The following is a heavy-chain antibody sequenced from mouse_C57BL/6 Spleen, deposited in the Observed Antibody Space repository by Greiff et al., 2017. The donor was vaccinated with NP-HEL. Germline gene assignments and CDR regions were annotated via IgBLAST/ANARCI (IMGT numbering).Heavy chain of an antibody. CDR2: IDPSDSYT. CDR1: GYTFTSYW. V-gene: IGHV1-69*01. Sequence: VQLQQPGAELVMPGASVKLSCKASGYTFTSYWMHWVKQRPGQGLEWIGEIDPSDSYTNYNQKFKGKSTLTVDKSSSTAYMQLSSLTSEDSAVYYCARRVSGSWAMDYWGQGTSVTVSS. J-gene: IGHJ4*01. CDR3: ARRVSGSWAMDY.